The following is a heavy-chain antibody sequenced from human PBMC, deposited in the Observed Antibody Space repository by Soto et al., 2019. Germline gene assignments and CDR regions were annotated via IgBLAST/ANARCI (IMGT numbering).Heavy chain of an antibody. CDR3: ARHPTHDYGDYGGAFDI. CDR1: GYSFTSYW. D-gene: IGHD4-17*01. CDR2: IYPGDSDT. Sequence: GESLKISCKGSGYSFTSYWIGWVRQMPGKGLEWMGIIYPGDSDTRYSPSFQGQVTISADKSISTAYLQWGSLKASDTAMYYCARHPTHDYGDYGGAFDIWGQGTMVTVSS. J-gene: IGHJ3*02. V-gene: IGHV5-51*01.